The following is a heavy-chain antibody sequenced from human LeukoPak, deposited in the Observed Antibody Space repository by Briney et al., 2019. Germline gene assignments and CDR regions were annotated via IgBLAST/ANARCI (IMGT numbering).Heavy chain of an antibody. CDR1: GYTFTSYD. J-gene: IGHJ6*02. CDR3: ARDGPVTNNNYYYGMDV. CDR2: MNPNSGNT. V-gene: IGHV1-8*01. D-gene: IGHD4-17*01. Sequence: GASVKVSCKASGYTFTSYDINWVRQSTGQGLEWMGWMNPNSGNTGYAQKFQGRVTMTRNTSISTAYMELSSLRSEDTAVYYCARDGPVTNNNYYYGMDVWGQGTTVTVSS.